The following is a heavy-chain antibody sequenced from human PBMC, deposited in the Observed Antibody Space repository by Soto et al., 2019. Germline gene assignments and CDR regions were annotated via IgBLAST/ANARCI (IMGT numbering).Heavy chain of an antibody. CDR1: GFTVSSNY. CDR2: IYSGGST. V-gene: IGHV3-66*01. Sequence: HPGGSLRLSCAASGFTVSSNYMSWVRQAPGKGLEWVSVIYSGGSTYYADSVKGRFTISRDNSKNTLYLQMNSLRAEDTAVYYCGYDGGSEDTDYFYYYLDFWGKGTTVTVSS. CDR3: GYDGGSEDTDYFYYYLDF. J-gene: IGHJ6*03. D-gene: IGHD2-15*01.